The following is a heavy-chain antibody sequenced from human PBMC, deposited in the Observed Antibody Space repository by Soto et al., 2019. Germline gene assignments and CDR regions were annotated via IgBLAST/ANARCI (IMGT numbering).Heavy chain of an antibody. Sequence: QVQLVQSGAEVKKPGSSVKVSCKASGGTFSSYAIIWVRQAPGQGLEWMGGIIPIFGTANYAQKFQGRVTITADESTSTAYMELSSLRSEDTAVYYCARTRGYSYGLRAFFDYWGQGTLVTVSS. CDR3: ARTRGYSYGLRAFFDY. CDR2: IIPIFGTA. CDR1: GGTFSSYA. D-gene: IGHD5-18*01. V-gene: IGHV1-69*01. J-gene: IGHJ4*02.